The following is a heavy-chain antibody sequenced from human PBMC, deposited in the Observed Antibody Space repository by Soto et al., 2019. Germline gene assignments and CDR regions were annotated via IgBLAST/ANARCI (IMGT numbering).Heavy chain of an antibody. CDR3: SKGFEWLQAYYFYY. CDR1: GFTFSSYA. Sequence: GGSLRLSCAASGFTFSSYAMSWVRQAPGKGLEWVSAISGSGGSTYYADSVKGRFTISRDNSKNTLYLQMNSLRAEDTAVYYCSKGFEWLQAYYFYYWGQGTLVPVSS. V-gene: IGHV3-23*01. D-gene: IGHD3-3*01. CDR2: ISGSGGST. J-gene: IGHJ4*02.